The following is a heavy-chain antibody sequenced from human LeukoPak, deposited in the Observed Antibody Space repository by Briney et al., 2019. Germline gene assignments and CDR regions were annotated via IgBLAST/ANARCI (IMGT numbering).Heavy chain of an antibody. D-gene: IGHD2-15*01. Sequence: SETLSLTCSVSGGFISSYYWSWIRQPPGKGLEWIGYIYYSGSTNYNPSLKSRVTISVDTSKNHFSLKLSSATAADTAVYYCARGTGYCSGGSCYWPFDIWGQGTMVTVSS. CDR2: IYYSGST. CDR3: ARGTGYCSGGSCYWPFDI. CDR1: GGFISSYY. V-gene: IGHV4-59*01. J-gene: IGHJ3*02.